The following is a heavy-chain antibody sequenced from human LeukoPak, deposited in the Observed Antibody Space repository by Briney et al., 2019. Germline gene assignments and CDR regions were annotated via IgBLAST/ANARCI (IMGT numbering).Heavy chain of an antibody. CDR1: GFTFSSYS. J-gene: IGHJ4*02. Sequence: GGSLRLSCAASGFTFSSYSMNWVRQAPGKGLEWVSSISSSSSYIYYADSVKGRFTISRDNAKNSLYLQMNSLRAEDTAMYYCARAGYYDVFTGYFDWGQGTLVTVSS. CDR3: ARAGYYDVFTGYFD. CDR2: ISSSSSYI. D-gene: IGHD3-9*01. V-gene: IGHV3-21*04.